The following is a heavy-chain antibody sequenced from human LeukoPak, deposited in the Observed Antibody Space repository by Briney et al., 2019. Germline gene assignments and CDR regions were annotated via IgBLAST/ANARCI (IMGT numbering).Heavy chain of an antibody. J-gene: IGHJ4*02. CDR2: IYYSGST. Sequence: SETLCLTCTVSGGSISSYYWSWIRQPPGKGLEWNGYIYYSGSTNYNPSLKSRVTISVDTSKSQFSMKLTSVTAADTAVYYCAREGSASYYYPFDYWGQGTLVTVSS. V-gene: IGHV4-59*01. CDR3: AREGSASYYYPFDY. CDR1: GGSISSYY. D-gene: IGHD3-10*01.